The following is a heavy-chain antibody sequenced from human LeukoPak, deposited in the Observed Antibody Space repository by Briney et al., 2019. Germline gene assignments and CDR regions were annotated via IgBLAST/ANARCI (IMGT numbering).Heavy chain of an antibody. CDR1: GLTFSSYG. D-gene: IGHD3-3*01. V-gene: IGHV3-23*01. J-gene: IGHJ5*02. CDR2: IRGSGGYHT. CDR3: AKGVQLRFFMFDP. Sequence: GGSLRLSCAASGLTFSSYGMHWVRQIPGKELEWVSGIRGSGGYHTYYADSVRGRFTISRDNSKNTLYLQMNSLRAEDTAVYYCAKGVQLRFFMFDPWGQGTLVTVSS.